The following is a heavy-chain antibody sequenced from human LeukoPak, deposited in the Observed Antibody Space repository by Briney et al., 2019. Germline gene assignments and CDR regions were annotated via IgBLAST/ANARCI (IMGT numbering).Heavy chain of an antibody. CDR2: IYYSGST. Sequence: SETLSLTCTVSGGSISSSSYSWGWIRQPPGKGLEWIGSIYYSGSTYYNPSLKSRVTISVDTSKNQFSLKLSSVTAADTAVYYCTRLGCSGGSCYPHYWGQGTLVTVSS. V-gene: IGHV4-39*01. D-gene: IGHD2-15*01. CDR1: GGSISSSSYS. J-gene: IGHJ4*02. CDR3: TRLGCSGGSCYPHY.